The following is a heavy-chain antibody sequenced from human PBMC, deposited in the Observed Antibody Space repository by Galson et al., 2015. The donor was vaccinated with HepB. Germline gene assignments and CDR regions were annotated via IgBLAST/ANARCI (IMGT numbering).Heavy chain of an antibody. Sequence: SVKVSCKASGYTFTSYYMHWVRQAPGQGLEWMGIINPSGGSASYAQKLQGRVTMTRDTSTSTVYMELSSLRSEDTAVYYCAREGQQLASTLDAFDIWGQGTMVTVSS. V-gene: IGHV1-46*04. J-gene: IGHJ3*02. D-gene: IGHD6-13*01. CDR1: GYTFTSYY. CDR2: INPSGGSA. CDR3: AREGQQLASTLDAFDI.